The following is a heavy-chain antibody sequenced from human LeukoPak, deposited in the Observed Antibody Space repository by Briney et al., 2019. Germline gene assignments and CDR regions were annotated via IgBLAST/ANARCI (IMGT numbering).Heavy chain of an antibody. J-gene: IGHJ4*02. D-gene: IGHD6-13*01. Sequence: GGSLRLSCAVSGFTFSSYWMSWVRQAPGKGLEWVANIKQDGSEKYYVDSVKGRFTISRDNAKNSLYLQMNSLRAEDTAVYYCARSPRLVQLIYFDYWGQGTLVTVSS. CDR1: GFTFSSYW. CDR3: ARSPRLVQLIYFDY. V-gene: IGHV3-7*01. CDR2: IKQDGSEK.